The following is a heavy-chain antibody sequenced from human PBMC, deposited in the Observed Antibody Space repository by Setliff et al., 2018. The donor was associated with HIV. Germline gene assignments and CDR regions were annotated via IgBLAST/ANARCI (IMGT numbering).Heavy chain of an antibody. V-gene: IGHV4-59*11. CDR3: ARDSGDYVWGSYRPYYFDY. D-gene: IGHD3-16*02. CDR1: GGSISSHY. J-gene: IGHJ4*02. CDR2: IYYSGST. Sequence: PSETLSLTCTVSGGSISSHYWSWIRQPPGKGLEWIGSIYYSGSTNYNPSLKSRVTISVDTSKNQFSLKLSSVTAADTAVYYCARDSGDYVWGSYRPYYFDYWGQGTLVTV.